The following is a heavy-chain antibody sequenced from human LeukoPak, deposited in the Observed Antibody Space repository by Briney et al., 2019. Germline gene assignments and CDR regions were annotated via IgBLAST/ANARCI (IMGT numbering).Heavy chain of an antibody. D-gene: IGHD1-7*01. CDR2: SRNKANSYST. CDR1: GFTFSDYY. V-gene: IGHV3-72*01. CDR3: APLLGT. J-gene: IGHJ4*02. Sequence: GGSLRLSCAASGFTFSDYYMSWIRQAPGKGLEWVGRSRNKANSYSTEYAASVKGRFTISRDDSKNSLYLQMNSLKTEDTAVYYCAPLLGTWGQGTLVTVSS.